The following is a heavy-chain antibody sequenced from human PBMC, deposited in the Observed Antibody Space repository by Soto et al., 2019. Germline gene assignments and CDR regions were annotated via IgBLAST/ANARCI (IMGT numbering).Heavy chain of an antibody. V-gene: IGHV3-23*01. D-gene: IGHD1-1*01. CDR3: VKSGRRDAYNSLDY. Sequence: PGGSLRLSCAASRFTFSSYVMSWVRQAPGKGLEWVSTISGSGGSTYYADSVKGRFTISRDNSKNTLYLQMNSLRAEDTAVYYCVKSGRRDAYNSLDYWGQGTLVTVSS. J-gene: IGHJ4*02. CDR2: ISGSGGST. CDR1: RFTFSSYV.